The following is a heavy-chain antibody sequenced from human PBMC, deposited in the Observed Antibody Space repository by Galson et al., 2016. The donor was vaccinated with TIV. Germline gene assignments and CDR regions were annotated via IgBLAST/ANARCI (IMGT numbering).Heavy chain of an antibody. V-gene: IGHV3-23*01. CDR2: ISGSGLGT. Sequence: SLRLSCAASGFTFSNYAMSWVRQAPGKGLEWVSAISGSGLGTFYADSVKGRFTISRDNSKNTLYLQMSSLRAEDAAVYYCAKDSSDTSMVLFVFQDWGQGTLVTVSS. J-gene: IGHJ1*01. D-gene: IGHD5-18*01. CDR1: GFTFSNYA. CDR3: AKDSSDTSMVLFVFQD.